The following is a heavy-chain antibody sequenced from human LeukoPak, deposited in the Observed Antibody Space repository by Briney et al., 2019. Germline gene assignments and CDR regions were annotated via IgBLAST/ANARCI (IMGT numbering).Heavy chain of an antibody. V-gene: IGHV4-59*08. D-gene: IGHD4-11*01. CDR1: GGSISSDY. J-gene: IGHJ4*02. CDR3: ARHQLYGNYLLYYFDY. Sequence: PSETLSLTCTVSGGSISSDYWSWIRQPPGKGLEWIGYMYNSGSTNYNPSLKSRVTISVDTSKNQFSLKLSSVTAADTAVYYCARHQLYGNYLLYYFDYWGQGTLVTVSS. CDR2: MYNSGST.